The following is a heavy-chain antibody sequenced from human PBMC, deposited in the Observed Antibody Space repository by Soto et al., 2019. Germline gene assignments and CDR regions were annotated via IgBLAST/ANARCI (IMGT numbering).Heavy chain of an antibody. V-gene: IGHV3-23*01. J-gene: IGHJ6*02. CDR3: AKGLYSSSWPPSYYYGMDV. D-gene: IGHD6-13*01. CDR1: GFTFSSYA. CDR2: ISGSGGST. Sequence: TGGSLRLSFAASGFTFSSYAMSWVRQAPGKGLEWVSAISGSGGSTYYADSVKGRFTISRDNSKNTLYLQMNSLRAEDTAVYYCAKGLYSSSWPPSYYYGMDVWGQGTTVTVSS.